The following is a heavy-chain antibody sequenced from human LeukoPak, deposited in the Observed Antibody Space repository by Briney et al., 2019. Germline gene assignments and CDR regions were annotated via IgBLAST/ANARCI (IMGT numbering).Heavy chain of an antibody. Sequence: PSETLSLTCTVSGGSISSYYWSWIRQPPGKRLEWIGNIYYTGSTNYTPSLRGRVTISLDTSKNQFSLSLSSVTAADTAVYYCASGDFDNWGQGTLVTVSS. CDR1: GGSISSYY. V-gene: IGHV4-59*01. J-gene: IGHJ4*02. CDR3: ASGDFDN. D-gene: IGHD3-10*01. CDR2: IYYTGST.